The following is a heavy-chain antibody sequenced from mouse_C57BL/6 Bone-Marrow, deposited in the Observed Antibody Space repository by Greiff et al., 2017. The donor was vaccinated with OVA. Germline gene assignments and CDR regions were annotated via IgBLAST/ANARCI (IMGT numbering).Heavy chain of an antibody. CDR1: GYAFSSSW. J-gene: IGHJ2*01. CDR3: ARLRGY. Sequence: QVQLQQSGPELVKPGASVKISCKASGYAFSSSWMNWVKQRPGTGLEWIGRIYPGDGDTNYNGKFKGKATLTADKSSSTAYMQLSSLTSEDSAVYFCARLRGYWGQGTTLTVSS. V-gene: IGHV1-82*01. CDR2: IYPGDGDT.